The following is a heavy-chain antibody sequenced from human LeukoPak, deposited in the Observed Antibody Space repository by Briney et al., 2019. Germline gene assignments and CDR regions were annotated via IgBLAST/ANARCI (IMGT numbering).Heavy chain of an antibody. CDR2: INHSGST. V-gene: IGHV4-34*01. J-gene: IGHJ4*02. CDR1: GGSFSGYY. Sequence: SETLSLTCAVYGGSFSGYYWSWIRQPPGKGLEWIGEINHSGSTNYNPSLKSRVTISVDTSKNQFSLKLSSVTAADTAVYYCARDLIVPDAMTGSGSYSTDYWGQGTLATVSS. CDR3: ARDLIVPDAMTGSGSYSTDY. D-gene: IGHD3-10*01.